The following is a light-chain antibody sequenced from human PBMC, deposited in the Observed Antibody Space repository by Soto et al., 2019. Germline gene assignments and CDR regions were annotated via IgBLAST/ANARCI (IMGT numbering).Light chain of an antibody. V-gene: IGKV3-20*01. CDR3: QQYGDSRYT. CDR1: QSVSSKY. J-gene: IGKJ2*01. CDR2: GAS. Sequence: ETVVTQSPGTLSLSPGDRVTLSCRASQSVSSKYLAWYQQIPGQAPRLLIYGASNRATGVPDRFSGSGSGTDFTLTISKLEPEDFAVYYCQQYGDSRYTFGQGAKLEIK.